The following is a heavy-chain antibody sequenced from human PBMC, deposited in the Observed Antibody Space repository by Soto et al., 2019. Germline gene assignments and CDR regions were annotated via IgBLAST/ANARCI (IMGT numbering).Heavy chain of an antibody. CDR1: GYTFTGYY. CDR2: INPNSGGT. D-gene: IGHD5-12*01. CDR3: ARGSVVATISFDY. Sequence: ASVKVSCKASGYTFTGYYMHWVRQAPGQGLEWMGWINPNSGGTNYAQKFQGWVTMTRDTSISTAYMELSRLRSDDTAVYYCARGSVVATISFDYWGQGTLVTVSS. V-gene: IGHV1-2*04. J-gene: IGHJ4*02.